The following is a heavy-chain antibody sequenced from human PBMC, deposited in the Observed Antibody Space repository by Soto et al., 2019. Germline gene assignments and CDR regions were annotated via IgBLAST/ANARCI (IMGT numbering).Heavy chain of an antibody. D-gene: IGHD2-15*01. V-gene: IGHV4-39*01. CDR2: IYYSGST. Sequence: SETLSLTCTVSVGSISSSSYYWGWIRQPPGKGLEWIGSIYYSGSTYYNPSLKSRVTISVDTSKNQFSLKLSSVTAADTAVYYCARLRSSSHLDAFDIWGQGTMVTVSS. J-gene: IGHJ3*02. CDR3: ARLRSSSHLDAFDI. CDR1: VGSISSSSYY.